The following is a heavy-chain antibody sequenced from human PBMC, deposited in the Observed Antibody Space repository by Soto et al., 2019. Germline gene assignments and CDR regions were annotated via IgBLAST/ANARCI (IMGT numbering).Heavy chain of an antibody. CDR3: AKEPVRTAAAGNAFDI. CDR2: ISGSGGST. D-gene: IGHD6-13*01. V-gene: IGHV3-23*01. J-gene: IGHJ3*02. Sequence: GGSLRLSXAASGFTFSSYAMSWVRQAPGKGLEWVSAISGSGGSTYYADSVKGRFTISRDNSKNTLYLQMNSLRAEDTAVYYCAKEPVRTAAAGNAFDIWGQETMVTVSS. CDR1: GFTFSSYA.